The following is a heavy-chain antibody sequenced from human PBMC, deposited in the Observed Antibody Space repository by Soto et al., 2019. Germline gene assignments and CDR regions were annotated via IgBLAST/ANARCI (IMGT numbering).Heavy chain of an antibody. J-gene: IGHJ4*02. CDR2: ISAYNGNT. CDR1: GYTFTSYG. D-gene: IGHD5-12*01. Sequence: ASVKVSCEASGYTFTSYGIIWVRQAPGQGLEWMGWISAYNGNTNYAQKLQGRVTMTTDTSTSTAYVELRSLRSDDTAVYYCAREGGHYSGYDPTGNFDYWGQGTLVTVSS. V-gene: IGHV1-18*01. CDR3: AREGGHYSGYDPTGNFDY.